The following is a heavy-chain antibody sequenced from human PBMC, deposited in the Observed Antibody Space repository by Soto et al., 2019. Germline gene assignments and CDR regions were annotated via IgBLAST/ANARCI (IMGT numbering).Heavy chain of an antibody. J-gene: IGHJ6*02. CDR3: ARWWNDEEWVETMDV. CDR2: MYYDGSNE. Sequence: QVQLVESGGGVVQPGRSLRLSCAASGFSFSSYGMHWVRQAPGKGLEWVAVMYYDGSNEYYSDSVKGRFTISRDNSKNTLYLQMNSLRVEDTAVYYCARWWNDEEWVETMDVWGQGTTVTVSS. V-gene: IGHV3-33*01. D-gene: IGHD1-1*01. CDR1: GFSFSSYG.